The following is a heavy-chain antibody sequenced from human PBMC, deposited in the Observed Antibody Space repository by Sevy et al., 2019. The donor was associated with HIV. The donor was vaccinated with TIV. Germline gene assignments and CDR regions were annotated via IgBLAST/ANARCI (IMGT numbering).Heavy chain of an antibody. J-gene: IGHJ6*02. CDR1: GGSFSGYY. V-gene: IGHV4-34*01. CDR3: ARGPPLRFLEWLQDGMDV. CDR2: INHSGST. D-gene: IGHD3-3*01. Sequence: SETLSLTCAVYGGSFSGYYWSWIRQPPGKGLEWIGEINHSGSTNYNPSLKSRVTISVDTSKNQFSLKLSSATAADTAVYYCARGPPLRFLEWLQDGMDVWGQGTSVTVSS.